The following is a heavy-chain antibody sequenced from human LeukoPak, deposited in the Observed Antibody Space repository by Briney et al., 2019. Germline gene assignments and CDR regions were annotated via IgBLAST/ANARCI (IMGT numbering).Heavy chain of an antibody. J-gene: IGHJ3*02. D-gene: IGHD3-10*01. V-gene: IGHV4-59*01. CDR3: ARKTASGSPAFDI. Sequence: SETLSLTCTVSGDSFSIYYWSWLRQPPGKGLEWIGYVYYSGSTTYNPSLKSRVTISVDTSKNQFSLKLNSVTAADTAVYYCARKTASGSPAFDIWGQGQWSPSLQ. CDR2: VYYSGST. CDR1: GDSFSIYY.